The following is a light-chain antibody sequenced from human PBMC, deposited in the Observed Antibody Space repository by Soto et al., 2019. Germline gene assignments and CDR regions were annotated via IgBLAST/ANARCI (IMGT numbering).Light chain of an antibody. CDR2: GAS. J-gene: IGKJ4*01. Sequence: EIVMTQSPATLSVSPGERATLSCRASQSVSSNLAWYQQKPGQAPRLLISGASTRATGIPARFSGSGSGTDFTLTISRLQSEEFSVYYCQQYNDLAPLTLGGGTKVEIK. V-gene: IGKV3D-15*01. CDR3: QQYNDLAPLT. CDR1: QSVSSN.